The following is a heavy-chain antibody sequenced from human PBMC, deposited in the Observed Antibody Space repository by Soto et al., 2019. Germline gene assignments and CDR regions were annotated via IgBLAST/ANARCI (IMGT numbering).Heavy chain of an antibody. Sequence: GGSLRLSCAASGFTFSSYAMHWVRQAPGKGLEWVAVISYDGSNKYYADSVKGRFTISRDNSKNTLYLQMNSLRAEDTAVYYCARGFWSGYYTGIDQFLTNFYYYYGMDVWGQGTTVTVSS. CDR2: ISYDGSNK. CDR1: GFTFSSYA. J-gene: IGHJ6*02. D-gene: IGHD3-3*01. V-gene: IGHV3-30-3*01. CDR3: ARGFWSGYYTGIDQFLTNFYYYYGMDV.